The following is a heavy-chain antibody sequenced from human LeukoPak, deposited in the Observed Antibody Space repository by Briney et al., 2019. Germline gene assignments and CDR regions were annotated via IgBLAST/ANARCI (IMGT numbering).Heavy chain of an antibody. CDR3: ASSSYYYDSGSYSPLYYFDY. J-gene: IGHJ4*02. CDR2: FSSGSSDM. CDR1: GFIFSSYT. Sequence: KPGGSLRLSCAASGFIFSSYTMNWVRRAPGKGLEWVSSFSSGSSDMYYAYSVRGRFTISRDNSLYLQMNSLRAEDTAVYYCASSSYYYDSGSYSPLYYFDYWGQGTLVTVSS. D-gene: IGHD3-10*01. V-gene: IGHV3-21*01.